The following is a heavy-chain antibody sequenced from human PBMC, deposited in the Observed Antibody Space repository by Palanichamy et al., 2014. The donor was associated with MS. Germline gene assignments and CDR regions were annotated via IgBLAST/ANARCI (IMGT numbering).Heavy chain of an antibody. V-gene: IGHV3-30*03. D-gene: IGHD3-22*01. CDR2: ISDDGSNK. CDR3: AVTYRFDSSGYSEDAFDI. CDR1: GFTFSSYG. Sequence: QVQLVESGGGVVQPGRSLRLSCAASGFTFSSYGMHWVRQAPGKGLEWVAVISDDGSNKYYADSVKGRFTISRDNSKNTLYLQMNGLRAEDTAVFYCAVTYRFDSSGYSEDAFDIWGQGTMVTVSS. J-gene: IGHJ3*02.